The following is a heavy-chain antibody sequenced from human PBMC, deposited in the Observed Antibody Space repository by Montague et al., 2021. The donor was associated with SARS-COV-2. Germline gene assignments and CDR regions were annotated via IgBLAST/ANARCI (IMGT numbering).Heavy chain of an antibody. CDR1: GASMSGSY. D-gene: IGHD3-22*01. CDR2: IYSSGST. J-gene: IGHJ4*02. CDR3: VREGRSSAYAMDY. Sequence: SETLSLTCTVSGASMSGSYWGWVRQPPGKGPEWIGNIYSSGSTHYNPSLKRRVTISVDTSKSQFSLRLTSVTAADTAVYYCVREGRSSAYAMDYWGQGTLVTVSS. V-gene: IGHV4-59*01.